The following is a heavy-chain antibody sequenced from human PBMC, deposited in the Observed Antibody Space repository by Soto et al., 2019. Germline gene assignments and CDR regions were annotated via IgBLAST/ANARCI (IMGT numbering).Heavy chain of an antibody. CDR3: ARDYYDTAITYYYYYYGMDV. CDR1: GYSFTSYG. V-gene: IGHV1-18*01. J-gene: IGHJ6*02. CDR2: ISAYNGNT. Sequence: ASVKVSCKASGYSFTSYGISWVRQAPGQGLEWMGWISAYNGNTNYAQKLQGRVTMTTDTSTSTAYMELRSLRSDDTAVYYCARDYYDTAITYYYYYYGMDVWGQGTTVTVSS. D-gene: IGHD5-18*01.